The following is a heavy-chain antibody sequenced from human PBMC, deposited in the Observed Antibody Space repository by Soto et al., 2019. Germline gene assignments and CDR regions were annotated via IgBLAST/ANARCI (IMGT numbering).Heavy chain of an antibody. V-gene: IGHV1-46*01. D-gene: IGHD4-4*01. J-gene: IGHJ4*02. CDR1: GYTFTSYG. Sequence: ASVKVSCKASGYTFTSYGMSWVRQAPGQGLEWMGWINPSGGSTSYAQKFQGRVTMTRDTSTNQFSLRLTSVTAADTAVYYCASQKLDVPAFFDFWGQGTLVTVSS. CDR3: ASQKLDVPAFFDF. CDR2: INPSGGST.